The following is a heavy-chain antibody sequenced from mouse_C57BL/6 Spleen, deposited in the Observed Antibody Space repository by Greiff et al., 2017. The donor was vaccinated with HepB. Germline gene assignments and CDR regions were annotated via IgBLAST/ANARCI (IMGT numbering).Heavy chain of an antibody. J-gene: IGHJ3*01. V-gene: IGHV1-18*01. CDR3: ARGRGNSFAY. CDR2: INPNNGGT. Sequence: VQLKQSGPELVKPGASVKIPCKASGYTFTDYNMDWVKQSHGKSLEWIGDINPNNGGTIYNQKFKGKATLTVDKSSSTAYMELRSLTSEDTAVYYCARGRGNSFAYWGQGTLVTVSA. D-gene: IGHD2-1*01. CDR1: GYTFTDYN.